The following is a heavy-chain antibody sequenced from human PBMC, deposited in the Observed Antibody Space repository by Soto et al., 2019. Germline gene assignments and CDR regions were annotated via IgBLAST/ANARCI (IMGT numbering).Heavy chain of an antibody. CDR3: ARDGIAAAGPHYYYYGMDV. CDR1: GYTFTSYG. Sequence: ASVKVSCKASGYTFTSYGISWVRQAPGQGLEWMGWISAYNGNTNYAQKLQGRVTMTTDTSTSTAYMELRSLRSDDTAVYYCARDGIAAAGPHYYYYGMDVWGQGTTVTLSS. D-gene: IGHD6-13*01. CDR2: ISAYNGNT. V-gene: IGHV1-18*04. J-gene: IGHJ6*02.